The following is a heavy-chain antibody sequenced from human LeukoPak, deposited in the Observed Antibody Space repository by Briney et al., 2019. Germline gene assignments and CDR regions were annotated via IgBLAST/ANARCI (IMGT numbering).Heavy chain of an antibody. CDR2: IRFDGSNK. Sequence: GGSLRLSCAASGFTFSSYGMHWVRQAPGKGLEWVAFIRFDGSNKYYTDSVKGRFTLSRDNSKNTLYLQINSLRAEDTAVYYCARDPGSGYEEHFDYWGQGTLVTVSS. D-gene: IGHD5-12*01. CDR3: ARDPGSGYEEHFDY. CDR1: GFTFSSYG. J-gene: IGHJ4*02. V-gene: IGHV3-30*02.